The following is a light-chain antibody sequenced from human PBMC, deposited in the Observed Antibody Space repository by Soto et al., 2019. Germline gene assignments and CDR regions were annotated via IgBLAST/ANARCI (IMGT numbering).Light chain of an antibody. CDR1: SSNIGSNT. CDR3: AAWDDSLNGPV. V-gene: IGLV1-44*01. J-gene: IGLJ2*01. Sequence: QSVLTQPPSASGTPGQRITISCSGSSSNIGSNTVNWYQQLPGTAPKLLIYSDTIRPLGVPDRFSGSKSGASASLAISGLQSEDEADYHCAAWDDSLNGPVFGGGTKLTV. CDR2: SDT.